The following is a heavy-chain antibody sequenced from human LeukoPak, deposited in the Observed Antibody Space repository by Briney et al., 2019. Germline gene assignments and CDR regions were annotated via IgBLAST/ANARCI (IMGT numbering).Heavy chain of an antibody. CDR1: GGSISSSSYY. J-gene: IGHJ1*01. CDR3: ARLGLGNEYGSVYRPTHFQH. V-gene: IGHV4-39*07. Sequence: SETLSLTCTVSGGSISSSSYYWGWIRQPPGKGLEWIGSIYHSGGTYYNPSLKSPVTLSVGTSKNQFSLKLSSVTAADTAIYFCARLGLGNEYGSVYRPTHFQHWGQGTLVTVSS. CDR2: IYHSGGT. D-gene: IGHD3/OR15-3a*01.